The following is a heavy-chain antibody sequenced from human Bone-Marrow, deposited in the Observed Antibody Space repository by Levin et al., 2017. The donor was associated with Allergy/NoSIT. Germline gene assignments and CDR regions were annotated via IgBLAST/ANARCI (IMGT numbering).Heavy chain of an antibody. CDR2: ILGSGGNT. J-gene: IGHJ5*02. D-gene: IGHD3-22*01. CDR1: GFTFSSFA. Sequence: PGESLKISCAASGFTFSSFAMSWVRQTPGKGLEWVSGILGSGGNTFYADSVKGRFSISRDNSKNTVYLQMNSLRAEDTAVYYCAKDHYYDSTGSGIWGFDNWGQGTLVTVPS. V-gene: IGHV3-23*01. CDR3: AKDHYYDSTGSGIWGFDN.